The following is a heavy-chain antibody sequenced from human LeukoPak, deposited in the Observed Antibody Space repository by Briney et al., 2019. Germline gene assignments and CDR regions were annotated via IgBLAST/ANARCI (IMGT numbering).Heavy chain of an antibody. CDR2: IRYDGSNK. CDR1: GFTFSSYG. J-gene: IGHJ6*03. CDR3: AKDLGITMVRGVIIYYYYYMDV. Sequence: PGGSLRLSCAASGFTFSSYGMHWVRQAPGKGLEWVAFIRYDGSNKYYADSVKGRFTISRDNSKNTLYLQMNSLRAEDTAVYYCAKDLGITMVRGVIIYYYYYMDVWGKGTTVTISS. V-gene: IGHV3-30*02. D-gene: IGHD3-10*01.